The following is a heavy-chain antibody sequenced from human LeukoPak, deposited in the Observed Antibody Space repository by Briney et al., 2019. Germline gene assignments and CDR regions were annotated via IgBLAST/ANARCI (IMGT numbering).Heavy chain of an antibody. D-gene: IGHD5-18*01. J-gene: IGHJ4*02. Sequence: GGSLRLSCAASGFTFSSYAMSWVRQAPGKGLEWVSAISGSGGSTYYADSVKGRFTISRDNSKNTLYLQMNSLRAEDTAVYYCAKGSEYNYGPYSFDSWGQGTLVTVSS. CDR1: GFTFSSYA. V-gene: IGHV3-23*01. CDR3: AKGSEYNYGPYSFDS. CDR2: ISGSGGST.